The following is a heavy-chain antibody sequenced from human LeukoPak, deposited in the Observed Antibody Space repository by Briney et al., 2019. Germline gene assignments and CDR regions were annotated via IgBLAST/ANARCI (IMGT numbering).Heavy chain of an antibody. Sequence: LSLTCAVYGGSFSGYYWSWIRQPPGKGLEWVSYISSSGSTIYYADSVKGRFTISRDNAKNSLFLQVNSLRAEDTAVYYCTRGGSSSSYYFDYWGQGTLVTVSS. V-gene: IGHV3-11*01. J-gene: IGHJ4*02. CDR3: TRGGSSSSYYFDY. D-gene: IGHD6-13*01. CDR2: ISSSGSTI. CDR1: GGSFSGYY.